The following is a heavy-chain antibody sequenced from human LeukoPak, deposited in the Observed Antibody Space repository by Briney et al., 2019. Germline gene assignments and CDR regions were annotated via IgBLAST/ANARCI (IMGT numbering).Heavy chain of an antibody. D-gene: IGHD5-18*01. CDR2: ISYDGSNK. V-gene: IGHV3-30*18. Sequence: GRSLRLSCAASGFTFSSYGMHWVRQAPGKGLEWVAVISYDGSNKYYADSVKGRFTISRDNSKNTLYLQMNSLRAEDTAVYYCAKNRVDTGYYYYGMDVWGQGTTVTVSS. CDR3: AKNRVDTGYYYYGMDV. J-gene: IGHJ6*02. CDR1: GFTFSSYG.